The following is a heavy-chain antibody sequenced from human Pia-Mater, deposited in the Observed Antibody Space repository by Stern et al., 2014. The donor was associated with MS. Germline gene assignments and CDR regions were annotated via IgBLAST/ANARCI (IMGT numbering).Heavy chain of an antibody. CDR2: LDWDDDK. CDR3: ARMGDSSGYGFDY. Sequence: QITLKESGPALVKPTQTLTLTCTFSGFSLSTSGMRVSWIRQPPGKALEWLASLDWDDDKFYSTSLKTRLAISKDTSKNQVVLTMTNMDPVDTATYYCARMGDSSGYGFDYWGQGTLVTVSS. J-gene: IGHJ4*02. CDR1: GFSLSTSGMR. V-gene: IGHV2-70*04. D-gene: IGHD3-22*01.